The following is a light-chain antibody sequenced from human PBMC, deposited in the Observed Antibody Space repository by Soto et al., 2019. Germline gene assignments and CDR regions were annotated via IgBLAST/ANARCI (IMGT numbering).Light chain of an antibody. CDR2: AAP. Sequence: AIQLTQSPSSLSTSVGERVTITFLASQAIRTDLGWYQQKPGKAPKLLIFAAPNLHSGVPSRFSGSGSGTDFTLTINNLQAEDFATYYCLQEYNYPRTFGQGTKVDIK. V-gene: IGKV1-6*01. J-gene: IGKJ1*01. CDR1: QAIRTD. CDR3: LQEYNYPRT.